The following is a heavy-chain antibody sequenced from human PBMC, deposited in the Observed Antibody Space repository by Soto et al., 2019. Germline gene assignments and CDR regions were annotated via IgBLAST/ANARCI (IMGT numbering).Heavy chain of an antibody. CDR1: GGTFSSYA. Sequence: QVQLVQSGAEAKKPGSSVKVSCKASGGTFSSYAISWVRQAPGQGLEWMGGIIPIFGTANYAQKFQGRVTITADKSTSTAYMELSSLRSEDTAVYYCARYCSSTSCYRGNWFDPWGQGTLVTVSS. CDR2: IIPIFGTA. D-gene: IGHD2-2*02. J-gene: IGHJ5*02. CDR3: ARYCSSTSCYRGNWFDP. V-gene: IGHV1-69*06.